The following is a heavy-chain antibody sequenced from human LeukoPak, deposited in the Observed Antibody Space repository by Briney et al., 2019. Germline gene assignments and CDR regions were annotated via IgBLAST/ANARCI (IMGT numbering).Heavy chain of an antibody. CDR3: AREEESQDWFDP. J-gene: IGHJ5*02. V-gene: IGHV1-69*13. Sequence: ASVKVSCKASGYTFTSYGISWVRQAPGQGLEWMGGIIPIFGTANYAQKFQGRVTITADESTSTAYMELSSLRSEDTAVYYCAREEESQDWFDPWGQGTLVTVSS. CDR2: IIPIFGTA. CDR1: GYTFTSYG.